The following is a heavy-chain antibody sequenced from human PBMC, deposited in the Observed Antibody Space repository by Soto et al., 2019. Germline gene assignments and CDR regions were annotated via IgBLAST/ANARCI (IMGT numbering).Heavy chain of an antibody. V-gene: IGHV3-33*01. J-gene: IGHJ6*02. Sequence: GGSLRLSCAASGFTFSSYGMHWVRQAPGKGLEWVAVIWYDGSNKYYADSVKGRFTISRDNSKNTLYLQMNSLRAEDTAVYYCAREVVTIFGVVIPYYYGMDVWGQGTTVTV. CDR1: GFTFSSYG. D-gene: IGHD3-3*01. CDR2: IWYDGSNK. CDR3: AREVVTIFGVVIPYYYGMDV.